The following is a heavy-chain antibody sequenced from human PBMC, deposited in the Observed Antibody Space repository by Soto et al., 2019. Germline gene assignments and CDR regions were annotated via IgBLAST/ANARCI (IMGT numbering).Heavy chain of an antibody. Sequence: SETLSLTCTVSGGSISRSIYYWGWIRQPPGKGLEWIGYIYYSGSTNYNPSLKSRVTISVDTSKNQFSLKLSSVTAADTAVYYCARRWGRTFDYWGQGTLVTVSS. J-gene: IGHJ4*02. D-gene: IGHD7-27*01. CDR1: GGSISRSIYY. CDR2: IYYSGST. CDR3: ARRWGRTFDY. V-gene: IGHV4-61*05.